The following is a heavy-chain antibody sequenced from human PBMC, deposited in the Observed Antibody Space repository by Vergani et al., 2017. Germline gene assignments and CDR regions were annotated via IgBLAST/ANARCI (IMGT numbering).Heavy chain of an antibody. V-gene: IGHV3-23*01. CDR1: GFTFSSYA. CDR2: ISGSGGST. CDR3: ATQPYSSSGHCDY. J-gene: IGHJ4*02. Sequence: EVQLLESGGNLIQPGGSLRLSCGASGFTFSSYAMTWVRLAPGKGLQWVSAISGSGGSTYYADSVKGRFTISRDNSKNTLYLQMNSLRAEDTAVYYCATQPYSSSGHCDYWGQGTLVTVSS. D-gene: IGHD6-6*01.